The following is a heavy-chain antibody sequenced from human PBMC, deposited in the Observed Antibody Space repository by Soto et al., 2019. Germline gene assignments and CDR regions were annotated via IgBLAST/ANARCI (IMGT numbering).Heavy chain of an antibody. V-gene: IGHV3-30*18. CDR3: AKGGEYQLLRIYFDY. CDR2: ISYDGSSK. Sequence: QVQLVESGGGVVQPGRSLRLSCAASGFIFSSYGIHWVRQAPGKGQEWVAVISYDGSSKYYADSVKGRFTISRDNSENTLHLQMNSLRAEDTAMYYCAKGGEYQLLRIYFDYWGQGTPVTVSS. D-gene: IGHD2-2*01. J-gene: IGHJ4*02. CDR1: GFIFSSYG.